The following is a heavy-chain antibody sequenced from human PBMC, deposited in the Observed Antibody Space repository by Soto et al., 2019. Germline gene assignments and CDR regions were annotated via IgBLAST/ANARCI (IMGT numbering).Heavy chain of an antibody. CDR2: IYYSGST. Sequence: SETLSLTXTVSGGSISSGDYYWSWIRQPPGKGLEWIGYIYYSGSTYYNPSLKSRVTISVDTSKNQFSLKLSSVTAADTAVYYCARVRSLSFFDYWGQGTLVTVSS. CDR1: GGSISSGDYY. CDR3: ARVRSLSFFDY. J-gene: IGHJ4*02. V-gene: IGHV4-30-4*01.